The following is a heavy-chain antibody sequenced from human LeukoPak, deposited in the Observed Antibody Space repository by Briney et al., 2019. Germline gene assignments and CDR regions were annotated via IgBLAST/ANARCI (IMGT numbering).Heavy chain of an antibody. CDR1: GYTFTSYD. J-gene: IGHJ4*02. Sequence: SCKASGYTFTSYDMHWVRQAPGKGLEWVAVIANDESNEIYADSVKGRFTISRDNSKNTLYLQMNSLRAEDTAVYYCARAKPVRRGIAVAGPFDYWGQGTLVTVSS. D-gene: IGHD6-19*01. V-gene: IGHV3-30-3*01. CDR3: ARAKPVRRGIAVAGPFDY. CDR2: IANDESNE.